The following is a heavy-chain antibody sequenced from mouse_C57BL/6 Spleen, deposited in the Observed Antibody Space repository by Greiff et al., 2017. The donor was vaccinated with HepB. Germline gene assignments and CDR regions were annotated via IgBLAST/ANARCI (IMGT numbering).Heavy chain of an antibody. Sequence: VQLQHPGAELVRPGSSVKLSCKASGYTFTSYWMDWVKQRPGQGLEWIGNIYPSDSETHYNQKFKDKATLTVDKSSSTAYMQLSSLTSEDSAVYYCARSGVVADYWGQGTTLTVSS. V-gene: IGHV1-61*01. D-gene: IGHD1-1*01. CDR1: GYTFTSYW. J-gene: IGHJ2*01. CDR3: ARSGVVADY. CDR2: IYPSDSET.